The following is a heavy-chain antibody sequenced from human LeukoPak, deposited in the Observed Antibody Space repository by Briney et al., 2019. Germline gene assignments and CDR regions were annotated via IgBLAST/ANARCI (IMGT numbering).Heavy chain of an antibody. CDR2: IWYDGSNK. J-gene: IGHJ4*02. CDR1: GFTFSSYG. Sequence: GRSLRLSCAASGFTFSSYGMHWVRQAPGKGLEWVAVIWYDGSNKYYADSVKGRFTISRDNSKNTLYLQMNSLRAEDTAVYYCARDKRIAAAEGPLEYWGQGTLVTVSS. CDR3: ARDKRIAAAEGPLEY. D-gene: IGHD6-13*01. V-gene: IGHV3-33*01.